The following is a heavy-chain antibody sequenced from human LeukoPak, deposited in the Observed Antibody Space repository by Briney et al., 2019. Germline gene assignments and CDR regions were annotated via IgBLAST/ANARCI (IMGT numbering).Heavy chain of an antibody. Sequence: DSVRGRFTISRHNSKNTLYLQMDSLRTDDTAVYYCAGGYYYDSSGYYYFDYWGQGTLVTVSS. CDR3: AGGYYYDSSGYYYFDY. V-gene: IGHV3-53*04. D-gene: IGHD3-22*01. J-gene: IGHJ4*02.